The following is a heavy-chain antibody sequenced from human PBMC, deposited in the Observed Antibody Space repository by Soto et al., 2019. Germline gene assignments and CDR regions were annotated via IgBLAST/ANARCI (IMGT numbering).Heavy chain of an antibody. D-gene: IGHD3-22*01. J-gene: IGHJ6*02. Sequence: ASVKVSCTASGGTFINYAINWVRQAPGQGLEWMGAIIPVFSTSTYAQKFQGRVAITADESTSTAYMYLSSLTSEDTAVYFCATGMHHYESGGYLAWGAPPPPYHYYYAMDVWGQGITVTVSS. V-gene: IGHV1-69*13. CDR1: GGTFINYA. CDR3: ATGMHHYESGGYLAWGAPPPPYHYYYAMDV. CDR2: IIPVFSTS.